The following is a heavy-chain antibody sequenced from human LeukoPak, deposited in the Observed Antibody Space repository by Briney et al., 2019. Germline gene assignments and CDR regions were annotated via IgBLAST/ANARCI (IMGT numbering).Heavy chain of an antibody. CDR1: GFTFSNCA. V-gene: IGHV3-33*06. Sequence: SGGSLRLSCAASGFTFSNCAMHWVRQAPGKGLEGVAVIWYDGSNKYYADSVKGRFTISRDNSKNTLYLQMNSLRAEDTAVYYCRKTTVSNGWYYFGYWGQGTLVTVSS. J-gene: IGHJ4*02. CDR2: IWYDGSNK. D-gene: IGHD6-19*01. CDR3: RKTTVSNGWYYFGY.